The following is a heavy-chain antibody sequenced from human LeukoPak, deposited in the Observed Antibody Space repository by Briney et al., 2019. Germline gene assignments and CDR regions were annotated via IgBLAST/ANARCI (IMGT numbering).Heavy chain of an antibody. J-gene: IGHJ4*02. CDR2: IDEYGTTI. Sequence: GGSLRLSCAASGFTFSRYWMHWVRQAPGKGLVWVSRIDEYGTTINYADSVRGRFTISRNNAGDTLFLQMNSLRAEDTGVYYCATDLSGRQDYWGQGTLVTVSS. V-gene: IGHV3-74*01. CDR1: GFTFSRYW. CDR3: ATDLSGRQDY. D-gene: IGHD5-12*01.